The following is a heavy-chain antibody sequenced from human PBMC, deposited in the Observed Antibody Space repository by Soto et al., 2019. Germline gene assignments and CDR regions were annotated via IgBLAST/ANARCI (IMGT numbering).Heavy chain of an antibody. D-gene: IGHD6-19*01. J-gene: IGHJ5*01. V-gene: IGHV3-30*18. Sequence: QVQLVESGGGVVQPGRSLRLSCAASGFTFSSYGMHWVRQAPGKGLEWVAVISYDGSNKYYADSVKGRFTISRDNSKNPTELQKKSLRAWDTGVYFCAESPSRMAVAAPFGPWGQGNLVPV. CDR1: GFTFSSYG. CDR3: AESPSRMAVAAPFGP. CDR2: ISYDGSNK.